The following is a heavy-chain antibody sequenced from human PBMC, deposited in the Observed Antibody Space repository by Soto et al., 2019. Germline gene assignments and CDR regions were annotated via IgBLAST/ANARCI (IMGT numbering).Heavy chain of an antibody. J-gene: IGHJ4*02. Sequence: PGGSLRLSCAASGFTFSSYDRHWVRQATGKGLEWVSAIGTAGDTYYPGSVKGRFTISRENAKNSLYLQMNSLRAGDTAVYYCARAARGCSSTSCYRGSFDYWGQGTLVTVYS. CDR2: IGTAGDT. V-gene: IGHV3-13*01. CDR3: ARAARGCSSTSCYRGSFDY. CDR1: GFTFSSYD. D-gene: IGHD2-2*02.